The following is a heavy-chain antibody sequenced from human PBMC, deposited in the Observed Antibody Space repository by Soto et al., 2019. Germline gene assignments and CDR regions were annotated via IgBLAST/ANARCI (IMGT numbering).Heavy chain of an antibody. CDR1: GYRFPNYG. V-gene: IGHV1-18*01. CDR2: INPYNGNT. Sequence: QVQLVQSGAEVKKPGASVKVSCKASGYRFPNYGITWVRQAPGQGLEWMGWINPYNGNTDYAQNLQGRVTMTTDTSTRTAYMELRSLRSDDTAVYYCARDHGDYHYWGQGTLVTVSS. D-gene: IGHD4-17*01. J-gene: IGHJ4*02. CDR3: ARDHGDYHY.